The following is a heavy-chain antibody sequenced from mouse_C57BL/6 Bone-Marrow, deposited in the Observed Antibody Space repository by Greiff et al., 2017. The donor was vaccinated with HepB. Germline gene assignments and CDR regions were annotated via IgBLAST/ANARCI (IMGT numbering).Heavy chain of an antibody. J-gene: IGHJ4*01. CDR1: GFSFTSYA. D-gene: IGHD1-1*01. CDR3: AREDYYGSKAMDY. V-gene: IGHV2-9-1*01. CDR2: IWTGGVT. Sequence: VQLKESGPGLVAPSQSLSITCTVSGFSFTSYAISWVRQPPGKGLEWLGGIWTGGVTNYNSALNSRLSISKDNAKSQVFLKMNSLQTDDTARYDCAREDYYGSKAMDYWGQGTSVTVSS.